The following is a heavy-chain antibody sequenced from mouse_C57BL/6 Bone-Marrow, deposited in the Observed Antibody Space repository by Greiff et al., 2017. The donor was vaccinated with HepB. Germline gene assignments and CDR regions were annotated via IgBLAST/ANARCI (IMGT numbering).Heavy chain of an antibody. CDR1: GYTFTSYW. CDR3: SGGVSNCDY. Sequence: QVQLLQPGAELVKPGASVKMSCKASGYTFTSYWITWVKQRPGQGLEWIGDIYPGSGSTNYNEKFKSKDTLTGDTSSSTAYMQLSSLTSEYSAVYYCSGGVSNCDYWCQGTTLTVSS. CDR2: IYPGSGST. V-gene: IGHV1-55*01. J-gene: IGHJ2*01. D-gene: IGHD5-1*01.